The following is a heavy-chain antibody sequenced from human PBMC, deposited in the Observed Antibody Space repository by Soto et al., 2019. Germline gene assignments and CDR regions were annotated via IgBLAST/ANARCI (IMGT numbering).Heavy chain of an antibody. J-gene: IGHJ4*02. D-gene: IGHD6-19*01. V-gene: IGHV1-69*13. CDR3: ARDLGIAVADTGSFDY. CDR2: IIPIFGTA. Sequence: ASVKVSCKASGGTFSSYAISWVRQAPGQGLEWMGGIIPIFGTANYAQKFQGRVTITADESTSTAYMELSSLRSEDTAVYYCARDLGIAVADTGSFDYSGPATMVTVSS. CDR1: GGTFSSYA.